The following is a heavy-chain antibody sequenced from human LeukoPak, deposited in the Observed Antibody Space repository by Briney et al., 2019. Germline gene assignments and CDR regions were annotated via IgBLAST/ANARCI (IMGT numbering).Heavy chain of an antibody. CDR3: ARFSQSSWVDY. CDR2: INHSGST. J-gene: IGHJ4*02. Sequence: PSETLSLTCAVYGGSFSGYYWSWIRQPPGKGLEWIGEINHSGSTNYNPSLKSRVTISVDTSKNQFSLKLSSVTAADTAVYYCARFSQSSWVDYWGQGTLVTVSS. V-gene: IGHV4-34*01. CDR1: GGSFSGYY. D-gene: IGHD3-10*01.